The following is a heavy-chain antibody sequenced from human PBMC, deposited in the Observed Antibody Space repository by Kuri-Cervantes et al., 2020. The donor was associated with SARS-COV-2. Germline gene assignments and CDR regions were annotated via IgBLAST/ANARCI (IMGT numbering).Heavy chain of an antibody. CDR1: GFTFRSYS. Sequence: GGSLRLSCAASGFTFRSYSMNWVRQAPGKGLEWVSSTSSSSSYIYYADSVKGRFTISRDNAKNSLYLQTNSLRDEDTAVYYCARDKGIIGYCTNDVCGPLFDYWGQGTLVTVSS. D-gene: IGHD2-8*01. J-gene: IGHJ4*02. V-gene: IGHV3-21*01. CDR3: ARDKGIIGYCTNDVCGPLFDY. CDR2: TSSSSSYI.